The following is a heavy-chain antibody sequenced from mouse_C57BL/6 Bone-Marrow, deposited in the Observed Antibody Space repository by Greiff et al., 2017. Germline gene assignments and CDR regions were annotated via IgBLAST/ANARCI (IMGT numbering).Heavy chain of an antibody. CDR1: GYTFTSYW. D-gene: IGHD1-1*01. J-gene: IGHJ4*01. V-gene: IGHV1-59*01. CDR3: ARGVITP. CDR2: IDPSDSYT. Sequence: QVQLQQPGAELVRPGTSVKLSCKASGYTFTSYWMHWVKQRPGQGLEWIGVIDPSDSYTNYNQKFKGKATLTVEQSSSTAYMQLSSLTSEDSAVYYCARGVITPWGQGTSVTVSS.